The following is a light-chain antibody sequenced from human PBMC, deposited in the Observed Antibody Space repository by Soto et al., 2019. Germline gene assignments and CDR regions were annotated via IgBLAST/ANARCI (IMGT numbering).Light chain of an antibody. CDR3: QQYAASPLT. CDR2: DAS. Sequence: EIVLTQSPGTLSLSPGERATLSCRASQSFGSGSLAGYRQKPGQAPGLLIYDASFRATGIPDRFSGSGSGTDFSLTISRLEPEDFAMYYCQQYAASPLTFGGGTKVDIK. J-gene: IGKJ4*01. V-gene: IGKV3-20*01. CDR1: QSFGSGS.